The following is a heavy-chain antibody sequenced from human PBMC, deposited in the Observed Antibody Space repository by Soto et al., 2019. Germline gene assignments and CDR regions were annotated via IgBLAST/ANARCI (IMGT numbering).Heavy chain of an antibody. CDR2: ISSDGFTQ. J-gene: IGHJ4*02. CDR1: GFTFSTFA. CDR3: ARAPTSRFDY. V-gene: IGHV3-30*09. Sequence: QVQLVESGGGVVQPGRSLRLSCAASGFTFSTFAMHWVRRAPGRGLEWVAVISSDGFTQYYADSIRGRFAISRDNSKNTLYLQMNSLRGKDTAVYYCARAPTSRFDYWGQGTLVTVSA.